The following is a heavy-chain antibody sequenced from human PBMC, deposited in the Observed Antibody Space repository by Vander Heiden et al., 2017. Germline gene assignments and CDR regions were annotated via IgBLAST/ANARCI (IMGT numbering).Heavy chain of an antibody. CDR1: GFTFSSYG. CDR3: AKGGGIVLMIDY. D-gene: IGHD2-8*01. Sequence: QVQLVESGGGVVQPGRSLRLACAAPGFTFSSYGMHWVRQAPGKGLEWVAVISYDGSNKYYADSVKGRFTISRDNSKNTLYLQMNSLRAEDTAVYYCAKGGGIVLMIDYWGQGTLVTVSS. J-gene: IGHJ4*02. V-gene: IGHV3-30*18. CDR2: ISYDGSNK.